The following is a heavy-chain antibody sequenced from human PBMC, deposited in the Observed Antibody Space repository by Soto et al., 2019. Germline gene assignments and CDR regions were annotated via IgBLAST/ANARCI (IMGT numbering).Heavy chain of an antibody. CDR2: ISYDGSNK. J-gene: IGHJ6*02. CDR1: GFTFSSYG. CDR3: AKDTHGPQAPILDWLSTRYCYYGMDV. Sequence: PGGSLRLSCAASGFTFSSYGMHWVRQAPGKGLEWVAVISYDGSNKHYADSVKGRFTISRDNSKNTLYLQMNSLRAEDTAVYYCAKDTHGPQAPILDWLSTRYCYYGMDVWGQGTTVTVSS. D-gene: IGHD3-9*01. V-gene: IGHV3-30*18.